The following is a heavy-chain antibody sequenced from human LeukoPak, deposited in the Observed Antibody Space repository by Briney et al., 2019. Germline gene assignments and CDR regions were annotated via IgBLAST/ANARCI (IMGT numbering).Heavy chain of an antibody. D-gene: IGHD5-12*01. J-gene: IGHJ4*02. CDR2: IIPILGIA. CDR1: GGTFSSYA. V-gene: IGHV1-69*04. Sequence: ASVKLSCKSSGGTFSSYAISWVRQAPGQGLEWMGRIIPILGIANYAQKFQGRVTITADKSTSTAYMELSSLRSEDTAVYYCATNSGYDSYFDYWGQGTLVTVSS. CDR3: ATNSGYDSYFDY.